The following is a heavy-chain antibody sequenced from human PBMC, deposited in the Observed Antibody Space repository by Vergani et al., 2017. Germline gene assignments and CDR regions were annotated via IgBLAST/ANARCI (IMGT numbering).Heavy chain of an antibody. CDR2: ISSSSSYI. CDR3: ARDRGGGSNWFDP. Sequence: EVQLVESGGGLVKPGGSLRLSCAASGFTFSSYSMNWVRQAPGKGLEWVSSISSSSSYIYYADSVQGRFTISRDNAKNSLYLQMYSLRAEDTAVYYCARDRGGGSNWFDPWGQGTLVTVSS. D-gene: IGHD3-16*01. V-gene: IGHV3-21*01. J-gene: IGHJ5*02. CDR1: GFTFSSYS.